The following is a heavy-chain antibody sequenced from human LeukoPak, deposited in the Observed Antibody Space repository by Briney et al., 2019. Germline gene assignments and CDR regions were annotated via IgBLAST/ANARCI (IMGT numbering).Heavy chain of an antibody. D-gene: IGHD4-17*01. J-gene: IGHJ3*02. V-gene: IGHV4-39*01. CDR2: IFPSGGHT. CDR3: ARHVTAVSTPLSFDI. Sequence: PSETLSLTCTVSGGSIRSISFYGGLIRQPPGKGLEWIGSIFPSGGHTFYNPSLKSRVTLSVDTSKNQVSLNLRAVTAADTAVYYCARHVTAVSTPLSFDIWGQGTMVTVSS. CDR1: GGSIRSISFY.